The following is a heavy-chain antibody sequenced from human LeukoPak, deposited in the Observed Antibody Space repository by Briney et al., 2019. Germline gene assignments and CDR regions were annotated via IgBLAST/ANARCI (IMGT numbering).Heavy chain of an antibody. CDR3: ARAGGTYYGIAFDI. J-gene: IGHJ3*02. V-gene: IGHV3-7*01. CDR1: GFTFSTYW. D-gene: IGHD1-26*01. Sequence: GGSLRLSCAASGFTFSTYWMNWFRQTPGKGLEWVAKIKQDGSEKYYVDSVKGRFTISRDNAKNSLYLQMNSLRAEDTAVYYCARAGGTYYGIAFDIWGQGTMVTVSS. CDR2: IKQDGSEK.